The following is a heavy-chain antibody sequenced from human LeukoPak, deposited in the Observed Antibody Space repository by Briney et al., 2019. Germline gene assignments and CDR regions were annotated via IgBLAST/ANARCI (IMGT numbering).Heavy chain of an antibody. V-gene: IGHV4-61*02. CDR3: AGHRIAAAGWALYYYYYYYMDV. D-gene: IGHD6-13*01. Sequence: SETLTLTCTVSGGSISSGSYYWSWIRQPAGKGLEWIGRIYTSGSTNYNPSLKSRVTISVDTSKHEFSLKLSSVTAADTAVCYCAGHRIAAAGWALYYYYYYYMDVWGKGTTVTVSS. CDR1: GGSISSGSYY. CDR2: IYTSGST. J-gene: IGHJ6*03.